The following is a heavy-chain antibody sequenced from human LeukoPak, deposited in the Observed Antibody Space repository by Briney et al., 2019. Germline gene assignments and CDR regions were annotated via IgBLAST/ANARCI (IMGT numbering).Heavy chain of an antibody. CDR2: ISYDGSNK. CDR1: GFTFSSYA. D-gene: IGHD3-10*01. J-gene: IGHJ4*02. Sequence: GGSLRLSCAASGFTFSSYAMHWVRQAPGKGLEWVAVISYDGSNKYYADSVKGRFTITRDNSKNTLYLQMNSLRAEDTAVYYCARDQRYYGSGSYYNDWGQGTLVTVSS. CDR3: ARDQRYYGSGSYYND. V-gene: IGHV3-30-3*01.